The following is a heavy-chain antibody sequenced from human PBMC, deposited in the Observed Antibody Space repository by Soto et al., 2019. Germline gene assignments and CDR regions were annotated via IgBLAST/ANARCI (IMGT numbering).Heavy chain of an antibody. Sequence: KTSETLSLTCTFSCGSISSDCWNWIRQPPGKGLEWIGYVYHSWSTKYNPSLKSRVTISVDTSKNQLSLKLSSVTAADTAVYYCARFGTSPNGNWFDPWGQGTLVTVSS. CDR3: ARFGTSPNGNWFDP. CDR1: CGSISSDC. J-gene: IGHJ5*02. CDR2: VYHSWST. D-gene: IGHD3-10*01. V-gene: IGHV4-59*01.